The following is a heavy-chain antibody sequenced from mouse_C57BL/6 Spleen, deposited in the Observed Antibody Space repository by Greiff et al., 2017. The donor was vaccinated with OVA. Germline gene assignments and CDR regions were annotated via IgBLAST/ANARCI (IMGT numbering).Heavy chain of an antibody. J-gene: IGHJ2*01. V-gene: IGHV1-64*01. Sequence: QVQLQQSGAELVKPGASVKLSCKASGYTFTSYWMHWVKQRPGQGLEWIGMIHPNSGSTNYNEKFKSKATLTVDKSSSTAYMQLSSLTSEDSAVYYCAREDYYSILDYWGQGTTLTVSS. D-gene: IGHD2-5*01. CDR2: IHPNSGST. CDR1: GYTFTSYW. CDR3: AREDYYSILDY.